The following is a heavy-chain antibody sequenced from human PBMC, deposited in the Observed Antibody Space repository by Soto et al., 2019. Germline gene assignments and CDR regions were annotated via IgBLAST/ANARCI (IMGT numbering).Heavy chain of an antibody. V-gene: IGHV4-34*01. CDR2: IKHTRST. Sequence: SETRSLTRAVYGGSFSGYYWSCFRQPPGKGLEWIGDIKHTRSTNYNPSLKSRVTISVDTSKNQFSLKLSSVTAADTAVYYCACGDFWSGYYFFRYESRMDVWGQGTTVTVSS. CDR1: GGSFSGYY. J-gene: IGHJ6*02. CDR3: ACGDFWSGYYFFRYESRMDV. D-gene: IGHD3-3*01.